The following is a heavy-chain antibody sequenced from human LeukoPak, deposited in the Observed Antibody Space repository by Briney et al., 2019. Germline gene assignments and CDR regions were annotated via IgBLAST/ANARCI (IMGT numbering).Heavy chain of an antibody. D-gene: IGHD2-15*01. J-gene: IGHJ4*02. Sequence: GGSLRLSCAASGFTFSSYAMSWVRQAPGKGLEWVSVISGSGGSTYYADSVKGRFTISRDNAKNSLYLQMNSLRAEDTAVYYCVRDNPRCCGVVPANIDDYWGQGTLVTVSS. CDR2: ISGSGGST. V-gene: IGHV3-23*01. CDR3: VRDNPRCCGVVPANIDDY. CDR1: GFTFSSYA.